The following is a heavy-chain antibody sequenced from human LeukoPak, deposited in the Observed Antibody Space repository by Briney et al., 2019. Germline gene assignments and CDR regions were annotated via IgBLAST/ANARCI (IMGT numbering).Heavy chain of an antibody. CDR1: GGSFSNYA. Sequence: SVRVSCRASGGSFSNYAFSWVRQAPGQGLEWMGRITPIVDIATYIQKFQGRVTITANKFTSTAYMELSSLTSEDTAVYYCASLEYGSGRDYWGQGTLVTVSS. CDR2: ITPIVDIA. J-gene: IGHJ4*02. D-gene: IGHD3-10*01. V-gene: IGHV1-69*04. CDR3: ASLEYGSGRDY.